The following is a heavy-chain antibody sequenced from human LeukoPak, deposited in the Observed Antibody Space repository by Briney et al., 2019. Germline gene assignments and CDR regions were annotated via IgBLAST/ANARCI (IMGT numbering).Heavy chain of an antibody. CDR1: GYTFTSYG. V-gene: IGHV1-18*01. Sequence: ASVKVSCKASGYTFTSYGISWVRQSPGQGLEWMGWISAYNGNTNYAQKLQGRVTMTTDTSTSTAYMELRSLRSDDTAVYYCARGAGGTYYYYYYMDVWGKGTTVTVSS. J-gene: IGHJ6*03. CDR3: ARGAGGTYYYYYYMDV. D-gene: IGHD6-13*01. CDR2: ISAYNGNT.